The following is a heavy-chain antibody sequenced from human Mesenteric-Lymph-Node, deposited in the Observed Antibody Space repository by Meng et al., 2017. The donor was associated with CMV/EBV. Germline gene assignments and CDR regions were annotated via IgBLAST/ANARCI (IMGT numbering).Heavy chain of an antibody. CDR3: ARLEGSSWDQAPFDY. J-gene: IGHJ4*02. D-gene: IGHD6-13*01. CDR1: GYSFTSYW. CDR2: IYPHDSET. V-gene: IGHV5-51*01. Sequence: GESLKISCKGSGYSFTSYWIGWVRQMPGKGLEWMGIIYPHDSETRYSPSCQGHVSISVDKSISTTYLQWSSLKASDTAMYYCARLEGSSWDQAPFDYWGQGTLVTVSS.